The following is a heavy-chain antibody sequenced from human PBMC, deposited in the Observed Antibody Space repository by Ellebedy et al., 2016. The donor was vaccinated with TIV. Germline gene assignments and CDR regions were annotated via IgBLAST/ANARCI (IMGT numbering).Heavy chain of an antibody. J-gene: IGHJ4*02. CDR1: GGSISSGGYY. CDR2: IYYSGST. V-gene: IGHV4-31*02. CDR3: ARVRALLTDGYSFDY. D-gene: IGHD5-24*01. Sequence: SCTVSGGSISSGGYYWSRIRQHPGKGLEWIGYIYYSGSTYYNPSLKSRVTISVDTSKNQFSLKLSSVTAADTAVYYCARVRALLTDGYSFDYWGQGTLVTVSS.